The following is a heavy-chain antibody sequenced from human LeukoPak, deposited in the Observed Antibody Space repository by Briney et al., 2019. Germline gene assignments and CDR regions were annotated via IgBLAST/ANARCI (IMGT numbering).Heavy chain of an antibody. J-gene: IGHJ1*01. CDR1: GYTFTSYG. V-gene: IGHV1-18*01. D-gene: IGHD6-13*01. Sequence: VASVKVSCKASGYTFTSYGISWVRQAPGQGLEWMGWISAYNDNTIYAQKLQGRVTMTADTSTSTAYMELRSLRSDDTAVYYCARNGQQVRYFQHWGQGTLVTVSS. CDR3: ARNGQQVRYFQH. CDR2: ISAYNDNT.